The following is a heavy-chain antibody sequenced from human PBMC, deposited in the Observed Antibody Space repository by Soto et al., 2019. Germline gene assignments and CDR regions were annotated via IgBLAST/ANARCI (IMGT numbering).Heavy chain of an antibody. CDR3: ARGWSSSPPFDY. CDR1: GGSFSGYY. D-gene: IGHD6-13*01. Sequence: SETLSLAYAVYGGSFSGYYWSWIRQPPGKGLEWIGEINHSGSTNYNPSLKSRVTISVDTSKNQFSLKLSSVTAADTAVYYCARGWSSSPPFDYWGQGTLVTVS. J-gene: IGHJ4*02. CDR2: INHSGST. V-gene: IGHV4-34*01.